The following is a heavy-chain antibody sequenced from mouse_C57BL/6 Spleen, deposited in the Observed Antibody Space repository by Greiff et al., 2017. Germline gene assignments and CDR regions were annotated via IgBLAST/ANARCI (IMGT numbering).Heavy chain of an antibody. V-gene: IGHV1-15*01. J-gene: IGHJ4*01. CDR1: GYTFTDYE. CDR2: IDPETGGT. D-gene: IGHD3-2*02. CDR3: TRRLRLDYYAMDY. Sequence: VQLQQSGAELVRPGASVTLSCKASGYTFTDYEMHWVKQTPVHGLEWIGAIDPETGGTAYNQKFKGKAILTADKSSSTAYMELRSLTSEDSAVYYCTRRLRLDYYAMDYWGQGTSVTVSS.